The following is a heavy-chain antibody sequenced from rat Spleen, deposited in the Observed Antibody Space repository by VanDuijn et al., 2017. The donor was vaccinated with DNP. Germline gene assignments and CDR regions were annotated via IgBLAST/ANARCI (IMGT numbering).Heavy chain of an antibody. V-gene: IGHV5-20*01. CDR2: INYDGGTT. CDR3: ARPDY. Sequence: EVQLVESEGGLVQPGRSLKLSCAASGFTFSDSTMAWVRQAPTMGLEWVASINYDGGTTYYRDSVTGRFTISRDNAKTTLYLQMDSLRSEDTATYYCARPDYWGQGVMVTVSS. CDR1: GFTFSDST. J-gene: IGHJ2*01.